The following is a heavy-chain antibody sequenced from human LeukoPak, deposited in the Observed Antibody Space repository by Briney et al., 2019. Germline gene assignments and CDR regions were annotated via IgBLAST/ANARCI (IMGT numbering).Heavy chain of an antibody. V-gene: IGHV4-39*01. Sequence: SETLSLTCTVSGGSFGSSSYYWGWIRQPPGRGLEWIGSLFYSVNTYYNPSLKSRVTISVDTSKNQFSLKLSSVSAADTAVYYCARHLRASGLTPESAFDIWGQGTMVTVSS. D-gene: IGHD1-14*01. CDR3: ARHLRASGLTPESAFDI. J-gene: IGHJ3*02. CDR2: LFYSVNT. CDR1: GGSFGSSSYY.